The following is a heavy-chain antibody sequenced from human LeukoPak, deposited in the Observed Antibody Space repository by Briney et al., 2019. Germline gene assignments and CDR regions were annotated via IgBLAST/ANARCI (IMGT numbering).Heavy chain of an antibody. Sequence: SETLSLTCTVSGGSISSYYWSWIRQPPGKGLEWIGYMYYSGGTNYNPSLKSRVTISVDTSKNQFSLKLSSVTAADTAVYYCARAYSSSYWFDPWGQGTLVTVSS. V-gene: IGHV4-59*08. J-gene: IGHJ5*02. CDR1: GGSISSYY. CDR3: ARAYSSSYWFDP. CDR2: MYYSGGT. D-gene: IGHD6-6*01.